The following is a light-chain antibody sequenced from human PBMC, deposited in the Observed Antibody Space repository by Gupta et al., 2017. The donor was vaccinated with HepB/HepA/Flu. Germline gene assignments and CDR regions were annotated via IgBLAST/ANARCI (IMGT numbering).Light chain of an antibody. CDR3: TSYTSCNTVV. Sequence: QSHLTPPASVSGSPGPLITISCTGTSSDVGGYNYVSCYQLHPGKAPKPMFYDVSNRPSGVSILFSATPSGNTASLTISGLQAEDDSDYYCTSYTSCNTVVFGGGTTLTVL. CDR1: SSDVGGYNY. J-gene: IGLJ2*01. V-gene: IGLV2-14*03. CDR2: DVS.